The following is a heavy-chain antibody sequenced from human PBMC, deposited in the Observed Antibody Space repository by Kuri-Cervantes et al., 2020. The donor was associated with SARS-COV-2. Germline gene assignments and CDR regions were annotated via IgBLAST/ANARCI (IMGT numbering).Heavy chain of an antibody. V-gene: IGHV4-39*01. D-gene: IGHD3-3*01. CDR1: GGSISSSSYY. Sequence: ESLKISCTVSGGSISSSSYYWGWIRQPPGKGLEWIGSIYYSGSTYYNPSLKSRVTISVDTSKNQFSLKLSSVTAADTAVYYCARPMPYDFWSGYRAYYGMDVWGQGTTVTVSS. CDR3: ARPMPYDFWSGYRAYYGMDV. CDR2: IYYSGST. J-gene: IGHJ6*02.